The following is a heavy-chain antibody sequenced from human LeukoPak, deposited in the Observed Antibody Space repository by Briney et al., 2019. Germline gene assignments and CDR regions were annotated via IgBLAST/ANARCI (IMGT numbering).Heavy chain of an antibody. D-gene: IGHD2-15*01. Sequence: YAMXXXXXAPGKGXEXVSLISGDGGSTYYADSVKGRFTISRDNSKNSLYLQMNSLRTEDTALYYCAKDPDCSGGSCYSTAGRKVDYWGQGTLVTVSS. CDR3: AKDPDCSGGSCYSTAGRKVDY. CDR1: YA. V-gene: IGHV3-43*02. J-gene: IGHJ4*02. CDR2: ISGDGGST.